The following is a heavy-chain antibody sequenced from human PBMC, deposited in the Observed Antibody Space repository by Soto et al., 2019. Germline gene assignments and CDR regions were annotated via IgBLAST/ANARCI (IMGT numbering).Heavy chain of an antibody. CDR1: GGSISSYY. J-gene: IGHJ4*02. CDR2: IYYSGST. V-gene: IGHV4-59*08. D-gene: IGHD3-16*02. CDR3: ASSNRGYFDY. Sequence: SETLYLTCTVSGGSISSYYWIWIRQPPGKGLEWIGYIYYSGSTNYNPSLKSRVTISVDTSKNQFSLKLSSVTAADTAVYYCASSNRGYFDYWGQGTLVTVSS.